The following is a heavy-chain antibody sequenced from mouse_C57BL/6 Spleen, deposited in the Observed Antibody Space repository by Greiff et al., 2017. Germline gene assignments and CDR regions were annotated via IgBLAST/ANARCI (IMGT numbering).Heavy chain of an antibody. CDR3: ARGDGNYAMDY. J-gene: IGHJ4*01. CDR1: GYAFSSYW. Sequence: VKLQESGAELVKPGASVKISCKASGYAFSSYWMNWVKQRPGKGLEWIGQIYPGDGDTNYNGKFKGKATLTADKSSSTAYMQLSSLTSEDSAVYFCARGDGNYAMDYWGQGTSVTVSS. CDR2: IYPGDGDT. V-gene: IGHV1-80*01. D-gene: IGHD2-1*01.